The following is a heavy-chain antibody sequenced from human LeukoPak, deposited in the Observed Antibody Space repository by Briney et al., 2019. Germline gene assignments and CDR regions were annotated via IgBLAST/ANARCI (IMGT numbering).Heavy chain of an antibody. J-gene: IGHJ4*02. V-gene: IGHV1-69*13. CDR2: IIPLFGTA. Sequence: ASVKVSCKASGGTFNNYAISWVRQAPGQGLEWMGGIIPLFGTADYAQKFQGRVTITADESTSTAYMELSSLRLEDTAVYYCVGTYYYDTSGYYSDYWGQGTRVTVSS. D-gene: IGHD3-22*01. CDR3: VGTYYYDTSGYYSDY. CDR1: GGTFNNYA.